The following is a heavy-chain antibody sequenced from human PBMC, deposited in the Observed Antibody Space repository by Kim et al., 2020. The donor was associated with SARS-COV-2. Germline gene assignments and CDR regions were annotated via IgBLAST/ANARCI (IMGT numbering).Heavy chain of an antibody. J-gene: IGHJ5*02. Sequence: GGSLRLSCAASGFTFSSYGMHWVRQAPGKGLEWVALIWYDGSNKYYADSLKGRFTISRDNSKNTLYLQMNSLRGDDTAVYYCARETGSGLDPWGQGTLVTVSS. CDR2: IWYDGSNK. CDR3: ARETGSGLDP. CDR1: GFTFSSYG. V-gene: IGHV3-33*01.